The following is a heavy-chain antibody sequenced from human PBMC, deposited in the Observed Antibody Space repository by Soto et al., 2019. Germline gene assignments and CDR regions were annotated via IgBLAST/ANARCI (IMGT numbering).Heavy chain of an antibody. CDR2: IKGDGSEK. CDR1: GFTFSDYW. V-gene: IGHV3-7*05. D-gene: IGHD1-26*01. J-gene: IGHJ4*02. CDR3: ARIAPSGHYYQAHDS. Sequence: GGSLRLSCAASGFTFSDYWMSWVRQAPGQGLEWVANIKGDGSEKYYVGSVRGRFTISRDNAENSVFLQMNSLRADDAAVYYCARIAPSGHYYQAHDSWGQGALVTVSS.